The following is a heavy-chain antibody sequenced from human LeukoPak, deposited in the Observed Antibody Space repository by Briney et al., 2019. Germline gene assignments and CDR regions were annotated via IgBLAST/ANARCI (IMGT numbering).Heavy chain of an antibody. CDR3: ARHEYSGSYYGLSWFDP. V-gene: IGHV4-39*01. Sequence: SETLSLTCTVSGGSISSSGYYSGWIRQPPGKGLEWIASIYYSGSTYYNPPLKSRVTISVDTSKNQLSLKLSSLTAADTAVYYCARHEYSGSYYGLSWFDPWGQGTLVTVSS. CDR1: GGSISSSGYY. CDR2: IYYSGST. D-gene: IGHD1-26*01. J-gene: IGHJ5*02.